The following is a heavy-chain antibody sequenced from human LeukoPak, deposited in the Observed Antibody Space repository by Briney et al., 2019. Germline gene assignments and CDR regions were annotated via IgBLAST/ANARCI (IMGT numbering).Heavy chain of an antibody. CDR3: ASNGWGYYDSSGYYREPFDY. V-gene: IGHV4-4*02. J-gene: IGHJ4*02. CDR2: IYHSGST. CDR1: GGSISSSNW. D-gene: IGHD3-22*01. Sequence: SETLSLTCAVSGGSISSSNWWSWVRQPPGKGLEWIGEIYHSGSTNYNPSLKSRVTISVDKSKNQFPLKLSSVTAADTAVYYCASNGWGYYDSSGYYREPFDYWGQGTLVTVSS.